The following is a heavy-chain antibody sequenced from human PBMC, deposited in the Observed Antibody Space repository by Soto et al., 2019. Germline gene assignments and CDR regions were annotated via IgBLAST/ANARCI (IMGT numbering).Heavy chain of an antibody. CDR1: DGSISGHY. D-gene: IGHD3-16*01. Sequence: QVQLQESGPGLVKPSETLSLSCSVSDGSISGHYWSWVRQTAGKGLEWIGYMYYSGSTNYNPSLKSRVTISVDTSKNHFSLRLTSVTAADTAVYYCARGPYYDLIWNYYYMDVWGKGTTVTVSS. V-gene: IGHV4-59*08. J-gene: IGHJ6*03. CDR2: MYYSGST. CDR3: ARGPYYDLIWNYYYMDV.